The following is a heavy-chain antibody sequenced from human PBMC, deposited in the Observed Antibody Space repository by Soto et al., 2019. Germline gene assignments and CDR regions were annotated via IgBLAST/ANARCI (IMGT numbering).Heavy chain of an antibody. D-gene: IGHD1-26*01. Sequence: GGSLRLSCAASGFTFDDYTMHWVRQAPRKGLEWVSLISWDGGSTYYADSVKGRFTISRDNSKNSLYLQMNSLRTEDTALYYCAKSKWELLGYFDYWGQGTLVTVSS. CDR3: AKSKWELLGYFDY. CDR1: GFTFDDYT. J-gene: IGHJ4*02. CDR2: ISWDGGST. V-gene: IGHV3-43*01.